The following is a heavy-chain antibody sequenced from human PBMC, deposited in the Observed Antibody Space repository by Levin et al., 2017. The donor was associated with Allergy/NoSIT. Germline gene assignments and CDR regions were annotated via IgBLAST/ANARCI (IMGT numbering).Heavy chain of an antibody. CDR2: INWNGGST. CDR3: ARGSEELLSFMVAAAGTPLDY. CDR1: GFTFDDYG. V-gene: IGHV3-20*04. D-gene: IGHD6-13*01. J-gene: IGHJ4*02. Sequence: GGSLRLSCAASGFTFDDYGMSWVRQAPGKGLEWVSGINWNGGSTGYADSVKGRFTISRDNAKNSLYLQMNSLRAEDTALYYCARGSEELLSFMVAAAGTPLDYWGQGTLVTVSS.